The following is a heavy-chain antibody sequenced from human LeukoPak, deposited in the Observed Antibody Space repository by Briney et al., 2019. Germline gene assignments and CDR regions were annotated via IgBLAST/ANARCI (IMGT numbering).Heavy chain of an antibody. Sequence: PGGSLRLSCAASGFTFSSYSMNWVRQAPGKGLEWVSSISSSSTYIYYADSVKGRFTISRDNAKNSLYLQMNSLRAEDTALYYCARDGDYDSSGYLFDYWGQGTLVTVSS. CDR3: ARDGDYDSSGYLFDY. D-gene: IGHD3-22*01. CDR2: ISSSSTYI. J-gene: IGHJ4*02. CDR1: GFTFSSYS. V-gene: IGHV3-21*04.